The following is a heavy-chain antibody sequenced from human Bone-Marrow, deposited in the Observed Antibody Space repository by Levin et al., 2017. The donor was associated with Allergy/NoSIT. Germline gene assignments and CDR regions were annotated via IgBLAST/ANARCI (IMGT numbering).Heavy chain of an antibody. Sequence: LSLTCAASGFAFSNYWMHWVRQAPGKGLVWVSRINRGGTSTTYADSVKGRFTISRDNAKNTLYLHMNSLRAEDTAVYYCARDPFAYNFGSGSYLDYWGQGTLVSVSS. V-gene: IGHV3-74*01. CDR2: INRGGTST. CDR3: ARDPFAYNFGSGSYLDY. D-gene: IGHD3-10*01. CDR1: GFAFSNYW. J-gene: IGHJ4*02.